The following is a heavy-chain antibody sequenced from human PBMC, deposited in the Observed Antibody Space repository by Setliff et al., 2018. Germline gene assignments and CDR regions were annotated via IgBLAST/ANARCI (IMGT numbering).Heavy chain of an antibody. J-gene: IGHJ4*02. CDR1: GFTFSTYG. Sequence: GGSLRLSCAASGFTFSTYGLNWVRQAPGKGLEWISYLNNDGTTIYYADSVRGRFTISRDNARDTLYLQMNSLRAEDTAVYYCVRDTTSGWMLTNWGQGTLVTVSS. V-gene: IGHV3-48*04. CDR3: VRDTTSGWMLTN. CDR2: LNNDGTTI. D-gene: IGHD6-25*01.